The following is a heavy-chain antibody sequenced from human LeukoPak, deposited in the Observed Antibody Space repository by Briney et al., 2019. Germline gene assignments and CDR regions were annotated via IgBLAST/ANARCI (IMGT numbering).Heavy chain of an antibody. D-gene: IGHD2-2*01. CDR2: IYSGGST. Sequence: PGGSLRLSCAASGFTVGSNYMSWVRQAPGKGLEWVSVIYSGGSTYYADSVKGRFTISRHNSKNTLHLQMNSLRAEDTAVYYCAREERDCSSTSCYYYYGMDVWGQGTTVTVSS. CDR1: GFTVGSNY. V-gene: IGHV3-53*04. CDR3: AREERDCSSTSCYYYYGMDV. J-gene: IGHJ6*02.